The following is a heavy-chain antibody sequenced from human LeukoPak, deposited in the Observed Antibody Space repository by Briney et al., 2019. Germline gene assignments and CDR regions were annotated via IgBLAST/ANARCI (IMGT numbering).Heavy chain of an antibody. Sequence: GGSLRLSCAASGFTFSASGMSWVRQAPGKGLQWVSGIINSGDTTHYADSVKGRFTVSRDNSKNTLYLPMKTLRAEDTAVYYCARSFGSGITYSDYYYMDVWGKGTTVTVPS. CDR1: GFTFSASG. V-gene: IGHV3-23*01. CDR2: IINSGDTT. D-gene: IGHD3-10*01. J-gene: IGHJ6*03. CDR3: ARSFGSGITYSDYYYMDV.